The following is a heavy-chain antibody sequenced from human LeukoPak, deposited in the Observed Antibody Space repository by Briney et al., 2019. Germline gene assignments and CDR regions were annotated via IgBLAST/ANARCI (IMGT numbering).Heavy chain of an antibody. CDR1: GFSFSSYW. D-gene: IGHD2-2*01. CDR3: ARVVPAYFDY. Sequence: GGSLRLSCAASGFSFSSYWMSRVRQAPGKGLEGVANIKQDGSEKYYVDSAKGRFTISRDNAKNSLYLQMNSLRAADTAVYYCARVVPAYFDYWGQGTLVTVSS. V-gene: IGHV3-7*01. CDR2: IKQDGSEK. J-gene: IGHJ4*02.